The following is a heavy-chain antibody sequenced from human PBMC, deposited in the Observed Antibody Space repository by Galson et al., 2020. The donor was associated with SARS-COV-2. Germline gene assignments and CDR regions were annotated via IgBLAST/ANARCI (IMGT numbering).Heavy chain of an antibody. V-gene: IGHV1-2*02. D-gene: IGHD5-12*01. CDR2: INPDSGDT. CDR3: ARGWGDYTGYDFDH. Sequence: ASVKVSCKTSGYTFTAYSLHWVRQAPGQGLEWMGRINPDSGDTNYAQNFQGRVTVTRDTSISTAYMELSLVRSDDTAVYYCARGWGDYTGYDFDHWGQGTLVTVSS. J-gene: IGHJ4*02. CDR1: GYTFTAYS.